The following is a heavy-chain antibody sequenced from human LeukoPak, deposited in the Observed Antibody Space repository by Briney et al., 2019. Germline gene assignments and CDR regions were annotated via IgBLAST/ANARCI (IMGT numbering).Heavy chain of an antibody. CDR2: AYPGDSDT. D-gene: IGHD3-22*01. V-gene: IGHV5-51*01. J-gene: IGHJ5*02. CDR1: GYSFTNYW. Sequence: GESLKISCKGSGYSFTNYWIAWVRQMPGKGLEWMGIAYPGDSDTKYRPSFQGQVTISADKSINTAYLQWSSLTASDTAMYYCARLTDYYDSSGYYRNFNWFDPWGQGTLVTVSS. CDR3: ARLTDYYDSSGYYRNFNWFDP.